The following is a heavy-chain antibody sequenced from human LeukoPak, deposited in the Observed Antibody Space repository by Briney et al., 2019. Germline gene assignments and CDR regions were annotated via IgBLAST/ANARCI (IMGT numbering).Heavy chain of an antibody. CDR2: IYYSGST. CDR3: ARGMYYYDSSGYYGPAYYFDY. V-gene: IGHV4-59*01. CDR1: GGSISSYY. J-gene: IGHJ4*02. D-gene: IGHD3-22*01. Sequence: KPSETLSLTCTVSGGSISSYYWSWIRQPPGKGLEWIGDIYYSGSTNYNPSLKSRVTISVDTSKNQFSLKLSSVTAADTAVYYCARGMYYYDSSGYYGPAYYFDYWGQGTLVTVSS.